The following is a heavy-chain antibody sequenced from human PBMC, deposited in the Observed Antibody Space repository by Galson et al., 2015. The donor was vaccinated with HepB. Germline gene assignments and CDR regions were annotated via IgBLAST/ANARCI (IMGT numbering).Heavy chain of an antibody. J-gene: IGHJ4*02. CDR3: VRDDALWSWYFDS. CDR1: GFTFGAYE. CDR2: ISSNGYMI. D-gene: IGHD3-10*01. V-gene: IGHV3-48*03. Sequence: SLRLSCAASGFTFGAYEMNWVRQAPGKGLEWISYISSNGYMIYYAESVKGRFTVSRDNARDSLYLQMNSLRVEDTAVYYCVRDDALWSWYFDSWGQGILSPSLQ.